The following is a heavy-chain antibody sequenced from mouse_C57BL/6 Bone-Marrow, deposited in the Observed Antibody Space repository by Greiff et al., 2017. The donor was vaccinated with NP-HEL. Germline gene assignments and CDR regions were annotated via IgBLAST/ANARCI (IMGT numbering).Heavy chain of an antibody. J-gene: IGHJ2*01. V-gene: IGHV5-9-1*02. Sequence: EVKVVESGEGLVKPGGSLKLSCAASGFTFSSYAMSWVRQTPEKRLEWVAYISSGGDYIYYADTVKGRITISRDNARNTLYLQMSSLKSEDTAMYYCTRGPPFYFDYWGQGTTLTVSS. CDR3: TRGPPFYFDY. CDR2: ISSGGDYI. CDR1: GFTFSSYA.